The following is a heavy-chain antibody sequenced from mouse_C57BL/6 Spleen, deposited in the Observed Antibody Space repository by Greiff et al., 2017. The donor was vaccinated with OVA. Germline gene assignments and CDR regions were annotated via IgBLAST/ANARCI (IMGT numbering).Heavy chain of an antibody. CDR2: SRNKANDYTT. Sequence: EVQLVESGGGLVQSGRSLRLSCATSGFTFSDFYMEWVRQAPGKGLEWIAASRNKANDYTTEYSASVKGRFIVSRDTSQSILYLQMNALRAEDTAIYYCARDGGTTVVATPFDVWGTGTTVTVSS. CDR1: GFTFSDFY. D-gene: IGHD1-1*01. V-gene: IGHV7-1*01. J-gene: IGHJ1*03. CDR3: ARDGGTTVVATPFDV.